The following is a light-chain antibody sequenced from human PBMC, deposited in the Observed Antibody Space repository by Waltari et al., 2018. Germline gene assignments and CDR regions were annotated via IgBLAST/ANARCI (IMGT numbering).Light chain of an antibody. CDR1: SSDVGGYNY. CDR3: SSYTSSSTYV. CDR2: DVS. J-gene: IGLJ1*01. Sequence: QSALTQPASVSGSLGQSITISCTGTSSDVGGYNYVSWFQQHPGKAPKLMIYDVSNRPAGVSNRFSGSKSGNPASLTISGLQAEDEADYYCSSYTSSSTYVFGTGTKVTVL. V-gene: IGLV2-14*03.